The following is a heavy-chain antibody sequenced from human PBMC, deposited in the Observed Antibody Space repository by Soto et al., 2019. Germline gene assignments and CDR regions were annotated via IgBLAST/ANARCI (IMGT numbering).Heavy chain of an antibody. CDR2: ISYDGSNK. Sequence: GGSLRLSCAASGFTFGSYAMHWVRQAPGKGLEWVAVISYDGSNKYYADSVKGRFTISRDNSKNTLYLQMNSLRAEDTAVYYCARDPSLWFGEDNWFDPWGQGTLVTVSS. CDR3: ARDPSLWFGEDNWFDP. CDR1: GFTFGSYA. V-gene: IGHV3-30-3*01. J-gene: IGHJ5*02. D-gene: IGHD3-10*01.